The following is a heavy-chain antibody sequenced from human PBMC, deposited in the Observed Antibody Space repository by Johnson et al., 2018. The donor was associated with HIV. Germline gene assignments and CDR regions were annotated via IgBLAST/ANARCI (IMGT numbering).Heavy chain of an antibody. CDR1: GFTFSSYW. V-gene: IGHV3-7*03. D-gene: IGHD1-26*01. CDR2: IKQDGSEK. Sequence: MQLVESGGGLVQPGGSLRLSCAASGFTFSSYWMSWVRQAPGKGLEWVANIKQDGSEKYYVDSVKGRFTISRDNSKNTLYLQMNSLKTEETAVYYCTTDLIELQGAFDIWGQGTMVTVSS. CDR3: TTDLIELQGAFDI. J-gene: IGHJ3*02.